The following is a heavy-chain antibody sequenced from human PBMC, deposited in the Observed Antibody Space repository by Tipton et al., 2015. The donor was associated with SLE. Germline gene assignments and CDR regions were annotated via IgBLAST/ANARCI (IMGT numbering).Heavy chain of an antibody. D-gene: IGHD2-21*02. CDR3: ARAPLPVDAFDI. CDR2: ISGSGGST. V-gene: IGHV3-23*01. Sequence: SLRLSCAASGFTFSSYAMSWVRQAPGEGLEWVSAISGSGGSTYYADSVKGRFTISRDNSKNTLYLQMNSLRAEDTAVYYCARAPLPVDAFDIWGQGTMVTVSS. CDR1: GFTFSSYA. J-gene: IGHJ3*02.